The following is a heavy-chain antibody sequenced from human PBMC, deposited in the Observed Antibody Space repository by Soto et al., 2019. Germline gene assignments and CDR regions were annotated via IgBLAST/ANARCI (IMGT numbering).Heavy chain of an antibody. CDR1: GFTVIRDY. Sequence: EEQLVETGGGLIQPGGSLRLSCAVSGFTVIRDYMNWVRQAPGKGLEWVSVIYSGGTTYHADSVKGRFTISRDNSGNTLFLQMNSLRAEDTAMYYCVGSTEWNAFDLWGQGTMVTVSS. CDR3: VGSTEWNAFDL. D-gene: IGHD3-3*01. J-gene: IGHJ3*01. V-gene: IGHV3-53*02. CDR2: IYSGGTT.